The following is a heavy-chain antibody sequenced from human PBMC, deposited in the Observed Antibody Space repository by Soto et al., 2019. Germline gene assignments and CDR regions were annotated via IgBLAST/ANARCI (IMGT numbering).Heavy chain of an antibody. D-gene: IGHD6-13*01. Sequence: QVQLVQSGAEVKKPGSSVKVSCKASGGTFSNYVISWVRQAPGQGLEWMGGIIPIFGTANYAQKLQGRVTITADEYTSAAYMELSSLISEDTAVYFSARCPGYSIGWSTKSLYWDFDLWGRGTLVTVSS. CDR1: GGTFSNYV. CDR2: IIPIFGTA. J-gene: IGHJ2*01. V-gene: IGHV1-69*12. CDR3: ARCPGYSIGWSTKSLYWDFDL.